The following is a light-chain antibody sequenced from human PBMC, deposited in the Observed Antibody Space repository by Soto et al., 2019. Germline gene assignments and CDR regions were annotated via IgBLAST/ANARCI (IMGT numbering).Light chain of an antibody. CDR3: QSYDSNLSAYG. J-gene: IGLJ1*01. CDR1: SGNIGAGYD. V-gene: IGLV1-40*01. CDR2: ADI. Sequence: QSVLSQAPSVSGAPGQRVTISCTGSSGNIGAGYDVHWYQQLPGTAPRLLIYADINRASEVPDRFSGSKSGTSASLAITGLQAEDEADYYCQSYDSNLSAYGFGAGTKVTVL.